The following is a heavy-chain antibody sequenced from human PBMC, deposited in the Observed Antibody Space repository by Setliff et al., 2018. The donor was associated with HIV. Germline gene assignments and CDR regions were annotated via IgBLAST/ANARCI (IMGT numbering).Heavy chain of an antibody. CDR3: ARFWDCYDS. Sequence: GALRLSCAVSGFTFSTFSMSWVRQAPGKGLEWVSSISSDGVYMNYADSVKGRFTISRDNAKNSLFLEMNSLRVDDTAVYYCARFWDCYDSWGQGTLVTVSS. D-gene: IGHD2-21*01. J-gene: IGHJ4*02. V-gene: IGHV3-21*01. CDR1: GFTFSTFS. CDR2: ISSDGVYM.